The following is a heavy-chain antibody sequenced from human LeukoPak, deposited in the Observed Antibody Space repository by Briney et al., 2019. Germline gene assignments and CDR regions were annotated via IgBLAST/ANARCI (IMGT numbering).Heavy chain of an antibody. V-gene: IGHV3-11*01. J-gene: IGHJ6*02. CDR1: GFTFCDYY. Sequence: GGSLRLSCAASGFTFCDYYMSWIRQAPGKGLEWVSYISSSGSTIYYADSVKGRFTIPRDNAKNSLYLQMNSLRAEDTAVYYCATVQDSSGWYYYYYGMDVWGQGTTVTVSS. CDR3: ATVQDSSGWYYYYYGMDV. CDR2: ISSSGSTI. D-gene: IGHD6-19*01.